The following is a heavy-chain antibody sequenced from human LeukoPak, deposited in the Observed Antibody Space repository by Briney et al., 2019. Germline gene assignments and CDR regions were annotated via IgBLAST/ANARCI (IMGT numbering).Heavy chain of an antibody. CDR2: IYYSGST. CDR3: AKDQGQKALDY. V-gene: IGHV4-31*03. CDR1: GGSISSGGYY. Sequence: SETLSLTCTVSGGSISSGGYYWSWIRQHPGKGLEWIGYIYYSGSTYYNPSLKSRVTISVDTSKNQFSLKLSPVTAADTAVYYCAKDQGQKALDYWGQGTLVTVSS. J-gene: IGHJ4*02.